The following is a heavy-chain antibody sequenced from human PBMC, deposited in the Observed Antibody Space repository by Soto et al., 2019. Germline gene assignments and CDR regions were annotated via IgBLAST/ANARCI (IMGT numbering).Heavy chain of an antibody. J-gene: IGHJ5*02. Sequence: QLQLQESGPGLVKPSETLSLTCTVSGGSISSSSYYWGWIRQPPGKGLEWIGSIYYSGSTYYNPSLKSPAPISXDXPKSQFSLKLSSVTAADTAVYYCARHQSHSSSYVDPWGQGTLVTVSS. CDR1: GGSISSSSYY. CDR2: IYYSGST. D-gene: IGHD6-13*01. V-gene: IGHV4-39*01. CDR3: ARHQSHSSSYVDP.